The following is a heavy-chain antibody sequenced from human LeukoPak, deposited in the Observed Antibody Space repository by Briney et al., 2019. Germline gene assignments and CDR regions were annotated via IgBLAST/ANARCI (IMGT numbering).Heavy chain of an antibody. Sequence: GGSLRLSRAASGFTFSSYAMSWVRQAPGEGLEWVSAISGSGGSTYYADSVKGRFTISRDNSKNTLYLQMNSLRAEDTAVYYCAKIYSGYDFDYWGQGTLVTVSS. J-gene: IGHJ4*02. V-gene: IGHV3-23*01. D-gene: IGHD5-12*01. CDR2: ISGSGGST. CDR3: AKIYSGYDFDY. CDR1: GFTFSSYA.